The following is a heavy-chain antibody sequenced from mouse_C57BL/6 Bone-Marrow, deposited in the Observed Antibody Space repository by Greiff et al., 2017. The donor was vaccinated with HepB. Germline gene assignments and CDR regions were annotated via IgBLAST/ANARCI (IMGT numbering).Heavy chain of an antibody. CDR3: ARDNYVWYFDV. CDR1: GYSITSGYY. D-gene: IGHD1-1*02. J-gene: IGHJ1*03. V-gene: IGHV3-6*01. Sequence: EVKLQESGPGLVKPSQSLSLTCSVTGYSITSGYYWNWIRQFPGNKLEWMGYISYDGSNNYNPSLKNRISITRDTSKNQFFLKLNSVTTEDTATYYCARDNYVWYFDVWGTGTTVTVSS. CDR2: ISYDGSN.